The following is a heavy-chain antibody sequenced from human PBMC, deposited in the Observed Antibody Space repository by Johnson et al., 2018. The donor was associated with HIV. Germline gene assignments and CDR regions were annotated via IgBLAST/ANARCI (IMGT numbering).Heavy chain of an antibody. Sequence: VQLVESGGGLVQPGGSLRLSCAASGFTFSSYWMHWVRQAPGKWLVWVSRINSDGSNTYYADSVKGRFTISRDNSRNTLYLQMSSLRAEDTAVYYCARFGMGSSGDAFDIWGQGTMVTVSS. CDR2: INSDGSNT. V-gene: IGHV3-74*02. J-gene: IGHJ3*02. D-gene: IGHD6-25*01. CDR3: ARFGMGSSGDAFDI. CDR1: GFTFSSYW.